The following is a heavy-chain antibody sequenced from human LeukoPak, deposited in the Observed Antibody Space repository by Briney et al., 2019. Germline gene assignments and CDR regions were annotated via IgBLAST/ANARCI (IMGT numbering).Heavy chain of an antibody. CDR2: ISGSGGST. D-gene: IGHD5-18*01. V-gene: IGHV3-23*01. Sequence: GRSLRLSCAASGFTFSSYAMSWVRQAPGKGLEWVSAISGSGGSTYYADSVKGRFTISRDNTKNTLYLQMNSLRAEDTAVYYCAKEKGGSYGQYFDYWGQGTLVTVSS. CDR3: AKEKGGSYGQYFDY. CDR1: GFTFSSYA. J-gene: IGHJ4*02.